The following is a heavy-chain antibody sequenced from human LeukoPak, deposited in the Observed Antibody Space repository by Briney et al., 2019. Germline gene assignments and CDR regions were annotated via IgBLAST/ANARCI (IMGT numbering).Heavy chain of an antibody. CDR2: INHSGST. CDR1: GGSFSGYY. J-gene: IGHJ4*02. D-gene: IGHD1-26*01. CDR3: GASVGAVFDY. Sequence: PSETLPLTCAVYGGSFSGYYWSWIRQPPGKGLEWIGEINHSGSTNYNPSLKSRVTISVDTSKNQFSLKLSSATAADTAVYYCGASVGAVFDYWGQGTLVTVSS. V-gene: IGHV4-34*01.